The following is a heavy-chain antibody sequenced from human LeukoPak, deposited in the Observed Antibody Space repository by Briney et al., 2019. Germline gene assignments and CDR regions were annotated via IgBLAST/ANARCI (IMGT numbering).Heavy chain of an antibody. J-gene: IGHJ4*02. Sequence: ASVKVSCKASGGTFSSYAISWVRQAPGQGLEWMGRIIPILGIANYAQKFQGRVTITADKSTSTAYMELSSLRSEDTAVYYCARRYYYGSGSDYWGQGTLVTVSS. D-gene: IGHD3-10*01. CDR1: GGTFSSYA. CDR2: IIPILGIA. CDR3: ARRYYYGSGSDY. V-gene: IGHV1-69*04.